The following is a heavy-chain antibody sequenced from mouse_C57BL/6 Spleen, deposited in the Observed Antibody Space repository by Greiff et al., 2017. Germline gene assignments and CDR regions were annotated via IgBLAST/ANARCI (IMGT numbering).Heavy chain of an antibody. Sequence: VQLQQPGAELVKPGASVKVSCKASGYTFTSDWMHWVKQRPGQGLEWIGRIHPSDSDTNYNQKFKGKATLTVDKSSSTAYMQPSSLTSEDSAVYYCAIYGTTVVGQYYFDYWGQGTTLTVSS. J-gene: IGHJ2*01. V-gene: IGHV1-74*01. CDR3: AIYGTTVVGQYYFDY. CDR2: IHPSDSDT. CDR1: GYTFTSDW. D-gene: IGHD1-1*01.